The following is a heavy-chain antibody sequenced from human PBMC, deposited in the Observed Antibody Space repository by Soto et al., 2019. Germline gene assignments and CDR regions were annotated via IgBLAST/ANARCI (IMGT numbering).Heavy chain of an antibody. Sequence: QLHFVQSGAVVKKPGASVTVSCSASGYPVTAYYMHWVRQAPGRGLEWMGGINPATGAAKYTQTFQGRVTMTRDTPTSTDFLELIGLTSEDTAVFYCARGGGVGVAGSAAFDMWGQGTLVTVSS. CDR3: ARGGGVGVAGSAAFDM. D-gene: IGHD3-3*01. CDR1: GYPVTAYY. J-gene: IGHJ3*02. V-gene: IGHV1-2*02. CDR2: INPATGAA.